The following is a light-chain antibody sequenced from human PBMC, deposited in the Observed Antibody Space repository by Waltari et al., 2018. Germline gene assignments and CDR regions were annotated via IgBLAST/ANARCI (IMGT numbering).Light chain of an antibody. CDR2: SAS. V-gene: IGKV3-15*01. J-gene: IGKJ2*01. Sequence: EIVMTQSPATLSVSPGERATLSCRASQSVSSNLAWYQQKPGQAPRLLIYSASTRATGIPARFSVSGSGTEFTLTISSLQSEDFAVYYCQQYNLWPPYTFGQGTKLEIK. CDR1: QSVSSN. CDR3: QQYNLWPPYT.